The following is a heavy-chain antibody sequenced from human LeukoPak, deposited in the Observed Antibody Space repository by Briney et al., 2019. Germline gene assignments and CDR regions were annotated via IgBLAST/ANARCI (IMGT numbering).Heavy chain of an antibody. J-gene: IGHJ6*03. Sequence: PSESLSLMCTLSTYSVSIAYYWGWIRQPPGWGLARIGHIYHNGNTYYNPSLKSRVTISVDTSKKQFSLNLSSVTAADTAVYYCARNPPGSYYFYYYMDVWGKGTTVTVSS. CDR3: ARNPPGSYYFYYYMDV. D-gene: IGHD1-14*01. V-gene: IGHV4-38-2*02. CDR1: TYSVSIAYY. CDR2: IYHNGNT.